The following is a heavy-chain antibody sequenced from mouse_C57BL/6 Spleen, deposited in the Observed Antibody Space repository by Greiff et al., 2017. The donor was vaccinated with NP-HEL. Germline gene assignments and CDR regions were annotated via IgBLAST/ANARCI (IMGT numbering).Heavy chain of an antibody. CDR3: TRPGSSYWYFDV. D-gene: IGHD1-1*01. V-gene: IGHV1-15*01. CDR1: GYTFTDYE. Sequence: QVQLQQSGAELVRPGASVTLSCKASGYTFTDYEMHWVKQTPVHGLEWIGAIDPETGGTAYNQKFKGKAILTADKSSSTAYMELRSLTSEDSAVYYCTRPGSSYWYFDVWGTGTTVTVSS. CDR2: IDPETGGT. J-gene: IGHJ1*03.